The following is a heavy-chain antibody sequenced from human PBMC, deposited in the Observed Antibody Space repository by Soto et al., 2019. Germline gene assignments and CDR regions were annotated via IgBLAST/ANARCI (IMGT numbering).Heavy chain of an antibody. CDR2: IYYSGST. CDR3: AREFPTYYYNSSGYSHSVIFHH. J-gene: IGHJ4*01. CDR1: GGSISSYY. Sequence: ASETLSLTCTVSGGSISSYYWSWIRQPPGKGLEWIGYIYYSGSTNYNPSLKSRVTISVDTSKIQFSLKLSSVTAADTAFYYCAREFPTYYYNSSGYSHSVIFHHWG. V-gene: IGHV4-59*01. D-gene: IGHD3-22*01.